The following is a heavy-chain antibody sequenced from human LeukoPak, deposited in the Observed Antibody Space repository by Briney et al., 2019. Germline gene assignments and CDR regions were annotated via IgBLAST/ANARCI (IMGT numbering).Heavy chain of an antibody. CDR1: GGSISSYY. J-gene: IGHJ4*02. Sequence: SETLSLTCTVSGGSISSYYWSWIRQPPGKGLEWIGYIYYSGSTNYNPSLKSRVTISVDTSKNQFSLKLSSVTAADTAVYYCARGGRSGPYYFDYWGQGTLVTVSS. CDR3: ARGGRSGPYYFDY. D-gene: IGHD6-19*01. CDR2: IYYSGST. V-gene: IGHV4-59*01.